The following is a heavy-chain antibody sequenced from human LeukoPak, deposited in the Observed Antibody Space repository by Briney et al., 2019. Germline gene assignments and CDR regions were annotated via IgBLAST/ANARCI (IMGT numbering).Heavy chain of an antibody. V-gene: IGHV3-21*01. CDR1: GFTLSSYS. J-gene: IGHJ3*02. CDR3: ARVLDITGTIFDAFDI. CDR2: MSSSSIYI. D-gene: IGHD1-20*01. Sequence: PGGSLRLSCAASGFTLSSYSMNWVRQAPGKGLEWVASMSSSSIYIYYADSVKGRFTISRDNAKNSLYLQMNSLRAEDTAVYYCARVLDITGTIFDAFDIWGQGTMVTVSS.